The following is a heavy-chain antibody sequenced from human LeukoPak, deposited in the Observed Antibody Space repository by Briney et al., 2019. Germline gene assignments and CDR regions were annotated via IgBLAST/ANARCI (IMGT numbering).Heavy chain of an antibody. CDR3: ARGLDYDILARGFDY. V-gene: IGHV3-30-3*01. Sequence: GGSLRLSCAASGFTFSSYAMHWVRQAPGKGLEWVAVISYDGSNKYYADSVKGRFTISRDNSKNTLYLQMNSLGAEDTAVYYCARGLDYDILARGFDYWGQGTLVTVPS. CDR1: GFTFSSYA. D-gene: IGHD3-9*01. J-gene: IGHJ4*02. CDR2: ISYDGSNK.